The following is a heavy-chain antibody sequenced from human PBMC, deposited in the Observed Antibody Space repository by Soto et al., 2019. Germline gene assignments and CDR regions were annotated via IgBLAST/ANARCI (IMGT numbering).Heavy chain of an antibody. CDR3: ARVRDWYGSGSYQTSLFDY. CDR1: GGSISSYY. D-gene: IGHD3-10*01. CDR2: IYYSGST. Sequence: PSETLSLTCTVSGGSISSYYWSWIRQPPGKKLEWIGYIYYSGSTNYNPSLKSRVTMTRDTSTSTVYMELSSLRSEDTAVYYCARVRDWYGSGSYQTSLFDYWGQGTLVTVS. V-gene: IGHV4-59*01. J-gene: IGHJ4*02.